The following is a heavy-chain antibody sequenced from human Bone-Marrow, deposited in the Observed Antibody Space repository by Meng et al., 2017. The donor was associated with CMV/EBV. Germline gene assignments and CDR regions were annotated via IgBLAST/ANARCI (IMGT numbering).Heavy chain of an antibody. J-gene: IGHJ4*02. CDR2: ISGSGGST. Sequence: GESLKISCAASGFTFSSYAMSWVRQAPGKGLEWVSAISGSGGSTYYADSVKGRFTISRDNSKNTLYLQMNSLRAEDTAVYYCARRLGPYYFDYWGQGTLVTVSS. D-gene: IGHD6-6*01. V-gene: IGHV3-23*01. CDR3: ARRLGPYYFDY. CDR1: GFTFSSYA.